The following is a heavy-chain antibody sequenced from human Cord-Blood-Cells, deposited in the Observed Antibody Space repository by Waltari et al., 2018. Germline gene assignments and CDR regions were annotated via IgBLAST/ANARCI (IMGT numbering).Heavy chain of an antibody. J-gene: IGHJ4*02. V-gene: IGHV4-34*01. CDR3: ASGGTGTIDY. CDR2: INHSGNT. Sequence: QVQLQQWGAGLLKPSETLSLTCAVYGGSFSGYYWSWIRQPPGKGLEWIGEINHSGNTNYNPSLKSRVTISVDTSKNQVSLKLSSVTAADTAVYYCASGGTGTIDYWGQGTLVTVSS. CDR1: GGSFSGYY. D-gene: IGHD1-1*01.